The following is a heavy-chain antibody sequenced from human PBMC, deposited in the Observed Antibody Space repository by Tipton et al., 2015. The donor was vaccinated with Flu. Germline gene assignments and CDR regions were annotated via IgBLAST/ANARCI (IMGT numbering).Heavy chain of an antibody. J-gene: IGHJ4*02. D-gene: IGHD3-10*01. V-gene: IGHV4-31*01. CDR2: IYYSGST. Sequence: TLSLTCTVSGGSISSGGYYWSWIRQHPGKGLEWIGYIYYSGSTYYNPSLKSLVTISVDTSKSQFSLKLSSVTAADTAVYYCARAPGDYYGSGTYFDYWGQGTLVTVSS. CDR1: GGSISSGGYY. CDR3: ARAPGDYYGSGTYFDY.